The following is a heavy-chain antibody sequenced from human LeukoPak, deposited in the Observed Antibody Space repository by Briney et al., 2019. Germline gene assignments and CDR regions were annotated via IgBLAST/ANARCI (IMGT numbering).Heavy chain of an antibody. Sequence: PGRSLRLSCSASGFTFTNYPIHWVRQAPGKGLEWVAVISYDVITKYYADSVKGRFTLSRDNSKNILFLQMDSLRAEDTAVYFCARDWAVAGSYYFDYWGQGTLVTVSS. V-gene: IGHV3-30-3*01. D-gene: IGHD6-19*01. CDR3: ARDWAVAGSYYFDY. J-gene: IGHJ4*02. CDR2: ISYDVITK. CDR1: GFTFTNYP.